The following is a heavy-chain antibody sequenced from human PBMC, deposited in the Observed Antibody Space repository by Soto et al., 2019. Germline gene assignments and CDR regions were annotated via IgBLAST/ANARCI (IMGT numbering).Heavy chain of an antibody. CDR3: ARDDYYDSSGYLVAFDI. V-gene: IGHV3-11*04. CDR1: GFTFSDYY. D-gene: IGHD3-22*01. CDR2: ISSSGSTI. Sequence: GGSLRLSCAASGFTFSDYYMSWIRQAPGKGQEWVSYISSSGSTIYYADSVKGRFTISRDNAKNSLYLQMNSLRAEDTAVYYCARDDYYDSSGYLVAFDIWGQGTMVTVSS. J-gene: IGHJ3*02.